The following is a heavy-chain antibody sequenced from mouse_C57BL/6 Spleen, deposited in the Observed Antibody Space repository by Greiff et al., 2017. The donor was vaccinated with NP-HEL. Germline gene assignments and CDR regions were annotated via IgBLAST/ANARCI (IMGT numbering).Heavy chain of an antibody. CDR3: ARKETNWSDDY. D-gene: IGHD4-1*02. V-gene: IGHV1-54*01. Sequence: QVQLQQSGAELVRPGTSVKVSCKASGYAFTNYLIEWVKQRPGQGLEWIGVINPGSGGTNYNEKFKGKATLTADKSSSTAYMQLSSLTSEDSAVYFCARKETNWSDDYWGQGTTLTVSS. CDR1: GYAFTNYL. CDR2: INPGSGGT. J-gene: IGHJ2*01.